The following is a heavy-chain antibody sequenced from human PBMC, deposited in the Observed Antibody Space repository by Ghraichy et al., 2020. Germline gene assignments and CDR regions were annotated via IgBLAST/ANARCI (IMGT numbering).Heavy chain of an antibody. D-gene: IGHD6-13*01. CDR1: GGSFSGYY. J-gene: IGHJ4*02. V-gene: IGHV4-34*01. CDR2: INHSGST. CDR3: ARGRQQLVNYFDY. Sequence: SQTLSLTCAVYGGSFSGYYWSWIRQPPGKGLEWIGEINHSGSTNYNPSLKSRVTISVDTSKNQFSLKLSSVTAADTAVYYCARGRQQLVNYFDYWGQGTLVTVSS.